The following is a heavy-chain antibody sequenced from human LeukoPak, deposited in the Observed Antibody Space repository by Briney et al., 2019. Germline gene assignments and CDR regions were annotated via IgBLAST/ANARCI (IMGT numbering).Heavy chain of an antibody. V-gene: IGHV3-33*01. Sequence: GGSLRLSCAASGSTFSSYGMHWVRQAPGKGLEWVAVIWYDGSNKYYADSVKGRFTISRDNSKNTLYLQMNSLRAEDTAVYYCARGRYYYDSSGYNLPGDYWGQGTLVTVSS. CDR2: IWYDGSNK. D-gene: IGHD3-22*01. J-gene: IGHJ4*02. CDR3: ARGRYYYDSSGYNLPGDY. CDR1: GSTFSSYG.